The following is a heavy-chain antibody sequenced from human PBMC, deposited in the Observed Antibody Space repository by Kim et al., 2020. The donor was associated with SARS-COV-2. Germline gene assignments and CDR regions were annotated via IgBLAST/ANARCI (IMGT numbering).Heavy chain of an antibody. J-gene: IGHJ4*02. D-gene: IGHD1-26*01. Sequence: QKLQGRVTMTTDTSTSTAYMELRSLGSDDTAVYYCARDGGWELLRFPFDYWGQGTLVTVSS. CDR3: ARDGGWELLRFPFDY. V-gene: IGHV1-18*01.